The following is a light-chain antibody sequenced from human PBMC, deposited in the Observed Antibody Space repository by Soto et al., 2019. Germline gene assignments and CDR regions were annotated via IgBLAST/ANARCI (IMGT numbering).Light chain of an antibody. CDR1: QSVSGN. V-gene: IGKV3-15*01. Sequence: EIVMTQPPATLSVSPGERATISCRASQSVSGNLDWYQQKPGQAPRLLIYGASTRATAIPARFSGSGSGTEFSLTISSLQSEDFAVEYCQQYNNWPPWTFGQGTKVEIK. CDR2: GAS. CDR3: QQYNNWPPWT. J-gene: IGKJ1*01.